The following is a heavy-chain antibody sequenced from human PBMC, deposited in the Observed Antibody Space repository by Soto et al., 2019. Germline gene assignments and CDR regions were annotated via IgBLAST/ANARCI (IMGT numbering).Heavy chain of an antibody. J-gene: IGHJ5*02. Sequence: SVKVSCKASGGTFSSYTISWVRQAPGQGLEWMGRIIPILGIANYAQKFQGRVTITADKSTSTAYMELSSLRSEDTAVYYCASAQEGDGYQSGFWFDPWGQGTLVTVSS. CDR2: IIPILGIA. CDR1: GGTFSSYT. D-gene: IGHD5-12*01. V-gene: IGHV1-69*02. CDR3: ASAQEGDGYQSGFWFDP.